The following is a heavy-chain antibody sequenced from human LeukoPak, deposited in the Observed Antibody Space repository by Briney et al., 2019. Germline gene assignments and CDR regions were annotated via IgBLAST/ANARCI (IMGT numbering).Heavy chain of an antibody. CDR1: GYTFTSYG. D-gene: IGHD1-14*01. CDR3: ARLRQIEGPEGLDY. Sequence: ASVKVSCKASGYTFTSYGISWVRQAPGQGLEWMGWISAYNGNTNYAQKLQGRVTMTTDTSTSTAYMELRSLRSDDTAVYYCARLRQIEGPEGLDYWGQGTLVTVSS. CDR2: ISAYNGNT. J-gene: IGHJ4*02. V-gene: IGHV1-18*01.